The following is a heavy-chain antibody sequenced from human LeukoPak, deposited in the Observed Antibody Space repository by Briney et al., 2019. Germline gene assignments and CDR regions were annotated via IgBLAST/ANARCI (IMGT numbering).Heavy chain of an antibody. Sequence: GGSLRLSCAASGFTFSSYWMSWVRQAPGKGLEWVASIKQDESEKYYVDSVKGPFTISRDNAKTSLYLQMNSLRAEDTAVYYCARDLSGVTGYTYGRGIDYWGQGTLVTVSS. CDR2: IKQDESEK. D-gene: IGHD5-18*01. J-gene: IGHJ4*02. CDR1: GFTFSSYW. CDR3: ARDLSGVTGYTYGRGIDY. V-gene: IGHV3-7*01.